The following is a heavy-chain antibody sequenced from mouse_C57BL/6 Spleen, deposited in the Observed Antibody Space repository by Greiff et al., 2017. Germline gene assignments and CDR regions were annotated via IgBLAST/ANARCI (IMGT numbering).Heavy chain of an antibody. J-gene: IGHJ1*03. D-gene: IGHD4-1*01. CDR1: GFTFSDFY. V-gene: IGHV7-1*01. Sequence: EVKLVESGGGLVQSGRSLRLSCATSGFTFSDFYMEWVRQAPGKGLEWIAASRNKANDYTTEYSASVKGRFIVSRDTSQSILYLQMNALRAEDTAIYYCARTGTGWYFDVWGTGTTVTVSS. CDR2: SRNKANDYTT. CDR3: ARTGTGWYFDV.